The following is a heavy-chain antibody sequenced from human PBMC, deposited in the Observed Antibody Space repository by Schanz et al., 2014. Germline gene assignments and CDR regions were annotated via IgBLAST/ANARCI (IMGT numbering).Heavy chain of an antibody. V-gene: IGHV3-7*01. CDR1: RFTFSDYW. Sequence: EVQLVESGGGLVQPGGSLRLSCAASRFTFSDYWMTWVRQAPGKGLEWVANIKQDGSETNYMDSVKGRFTISRDNAKNLLYLQMNSLRPDDTALYYCARDSAEDTRYRPSNSWGQGTLVTVSS. CDR3: ARDSAEDTRYRPSNS. D-gene: IGHD4-4*01. CDR2: IKQDGSET. J-gene: IGHJ1*01.